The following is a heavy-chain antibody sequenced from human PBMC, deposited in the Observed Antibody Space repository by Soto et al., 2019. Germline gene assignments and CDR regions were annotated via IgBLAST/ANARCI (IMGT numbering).Heavy chain of an antibody. CDR1: GYTLTELS. D-gene: IGHD2-15*01. J-gene: IGHJ3*02. CDR2: FDPEDGET. CDR3: ATVLRGAFDI. Sequence: ASVKVSCKVSGYTLTELSMHWVRQAPGKGLEWMGGFDPEDGETIYAQKFQGRVTMTEGTSTDTAYMELSSLRSEDTAVYYCATVLRGAFDIWGQGTMVTVSS. V-gene: IGHV1-24*01.